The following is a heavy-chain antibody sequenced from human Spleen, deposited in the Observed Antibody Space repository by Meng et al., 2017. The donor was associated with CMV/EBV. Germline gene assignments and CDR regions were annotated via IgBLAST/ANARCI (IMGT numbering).Heavy chain of an antibody. CDR2: INPSGGST. Sequence: ASVKVSCKASGYTFTSYYMHWVRQAPRQGLEWMGIINPSGGSTSYAQKFQGRVTMTRDTSISTAYMELSRLRSDDTAVYYCARSRYSGYDWDYWGQGTLVTSPQ. CDR3: ARSRYSGYDWDY. CDR1: GYTFTSYY. J-gene: IGHJ4*02. D-gene: IGHD5-12*01. V-gene: IGHV1-46*01.